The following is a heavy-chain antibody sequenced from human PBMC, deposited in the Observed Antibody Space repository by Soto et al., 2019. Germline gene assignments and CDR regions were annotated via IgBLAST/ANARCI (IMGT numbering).Heavy chain of an antibody. D-gene: IGHD6-25*01. V-gene: IGHV3-23*01. CDR3: AKDLSVIAAAGDYFDY. CDR2: ISGSGGST. CDR1: GFTFSSYA. Sequence: PGGSLRLSCAASGFTFSSYAMNWVRQAPGKGLEWVSTISGSGGSTYYADSVKGRFTISRDNSKNTLYLQMNSLRAEDTAVYYCAKDLSVIAAAGDYFDYWGQGSLVTVSS. J-gene: IGHJ4*02.